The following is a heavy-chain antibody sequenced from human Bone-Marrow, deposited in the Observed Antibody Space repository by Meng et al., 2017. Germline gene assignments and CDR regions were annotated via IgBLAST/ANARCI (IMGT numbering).Heavy chain of an antibody. J-gene: IGHJ4*02. D-gene: IGHD4-17*01. Sequence: KVSCKGSGYSFTSYWIGWVRQRPGKGLEWMGIIYPGDSDTRYSPSFQGQVTISADKSISTAYLQWGSLKASDTAMYYCARGSYGDYQRDYFDYWGQGTLVTVSS. CDR3: ARGSYGDYQRDYFDY. CDR1: GYSFTSYW. CDR2: IYPGDSDT. V-gene: IGHV5-51*01.